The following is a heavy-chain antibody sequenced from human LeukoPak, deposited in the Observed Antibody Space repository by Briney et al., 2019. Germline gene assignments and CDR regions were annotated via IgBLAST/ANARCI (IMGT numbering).Heavy chain of an antibody. CDR2: INPNSGGT. CDR3: ARDIRISRTRTGDGMDV. V-gene: IGHV1-2*02. D-gene: IGHD1-14*01. CDR1: GYTFTGYY. Sequence: ASVKVSCKASGYTFTGYYMHWVRQAPGQGLEWMGWINPNSGGTNYAQKFQGRVTMTRDTSISTAYMELSRLRSDDTAVYYCARDIRISRTRTGDGMDVWGQGTTVTVSS. J-gene: IGHJ6*02.